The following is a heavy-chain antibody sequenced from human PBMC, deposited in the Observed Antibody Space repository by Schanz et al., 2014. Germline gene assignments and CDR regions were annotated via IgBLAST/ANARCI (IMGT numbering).Heavy chain of an antibody. Sequence: VQLVESGGGLVQPGGSLRLSCEASGFDFNSYSMNWVRQAPGKGLEWVSSISSSSSYIYYADSVKGRFTISRDNAKNSLYLQMNSLRAEDTAVYYCAREQIMAAAGLVDYWGHGTLVTVSS. CDR2: ISSSSSYI. CDR3: AREQIMAAAGLVDY. J-gene: IGHJ4*01. CDR1: GFDFNSYS. V-gene: IGHV3-21*04. D-gene: IGHD6-13*01.